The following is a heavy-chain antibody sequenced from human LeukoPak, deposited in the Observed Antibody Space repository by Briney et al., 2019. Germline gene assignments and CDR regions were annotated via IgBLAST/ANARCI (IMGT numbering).Heavy chain of an antibody. CDR2: IYYSGST. J-gene: IGHJ4*02. CDR1: GGSISSSSYY. CDR3: ARSYRYCSSTSCYITFDY. V-gene: IGHV4-39*01. D-gene: IGHD2-2*02. Sequence: SETLSLTCTVSGGSISSSSYYWGWIRQPPGKGLEWIGSIYYSGSTYYNPSLKSRVTISVDTSKSQFSLKLSSVTAADTAVYYCARSYRYCSSTSCYITFDYWGQGTLVTVSS.